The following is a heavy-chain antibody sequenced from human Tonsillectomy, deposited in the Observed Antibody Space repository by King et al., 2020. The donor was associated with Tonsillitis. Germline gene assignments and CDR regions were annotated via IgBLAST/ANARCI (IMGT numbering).Heavy chain of an antibody. CDR3: AYDVYVGWFDC. J-gene: IGHJ4*02. D-gene: IGHD5/OR15-5a*01. V-gene: IGHV3-23*04. CDR1: GFTFSSYA. CDR2: ISGSGGST. Sequence: VQLVESGGGLVQPGGSLRLSCAASGFTFSSYAMSWVRQAPGEGLEWVSAISGSGGSTYYADSVRGRFSIYTDNSNNTLYLEMNSLRDEDTAVYYGAYDVYVGWFDCWGQGTLVTVSS.